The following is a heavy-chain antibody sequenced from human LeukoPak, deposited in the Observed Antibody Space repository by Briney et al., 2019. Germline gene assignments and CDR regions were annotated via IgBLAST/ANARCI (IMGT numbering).Heavy chain of an antibody. CDR2: IYYSGST. V-gene: IGHV4-39*01. CDR1: GGSISSSSYY. CDR3: ARLCSGGSCYEEDYFDY. Sequence: SETLSLTCTVSGGSISSSSYYWGWIRQPPGKGLEWTGSIYYSGSTYYNPSLKSRVTISVDTSKNQFSLKLSSVTAADTAVYYCARLCSGGSCYEEDYFDYWGQGTLVTVSS. J-gene: IGHJ4*02. D-gene: IGHD2-15*01.